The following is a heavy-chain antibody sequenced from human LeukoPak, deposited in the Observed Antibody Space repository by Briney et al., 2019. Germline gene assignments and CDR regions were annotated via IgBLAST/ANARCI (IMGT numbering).Heavy chain of an antibody. D-gene: IGHD5-18*01. Sequence: PGGSLRLSCAASGFTFSSYSMNWVRQAPGKGLEWVSYISSSSSSIYYADSVKGRFTISGDNAKNSLYLQMNSLRDEDTAVYYCARGALDVAMASYWGQGTLVTVSS. CDR1: GFTFSSYS. CDR2: ISSSSSSI. V-gene: IGHV3-48*02. J-gene: IGHJ4*02. CDR3: ARGALDVAMASY.